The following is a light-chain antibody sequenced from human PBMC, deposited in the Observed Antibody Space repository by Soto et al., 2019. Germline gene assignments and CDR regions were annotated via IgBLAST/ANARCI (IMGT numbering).Light chain of an antibody. V-gene: IGLV2-14*01. CDR3: ISYTSDDVRYV. CDR2: EVS. Sequence: QSVLTQPASVSGTPGQSITSSCTGSNSDVGIYDFVSWYRHHPGRAPKLIVSEVSHRPSGVSNRFSGSKSGNTASLTISGLQSEDEADYYCISYTSDDVRYVFGTGTKLTV. J-gene: IGLJ1*01. CDR1: NSDVGIYDF.